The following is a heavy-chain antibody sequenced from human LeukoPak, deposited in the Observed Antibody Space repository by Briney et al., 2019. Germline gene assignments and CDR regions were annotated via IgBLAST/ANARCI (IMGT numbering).Heavy chain of an antibody. J-gene: IGHJ4*02. V-gene: IGHV1-18*04. CDR2: ISAYSGNT. Sequence: ASVKVSCKASGYTFTGYYMHWVRQAPGQGLEWMGWISAYSGNTNYAQKVQGRVTMTTDTFTSTAYMELRSLRSDDTAVYYCARVLRDGSDYDSSVYYSDWGQGTLVTVSS. CDR3: ARVLRDGSDYDSSVYYSD. D-gene: IGHD3-22*01. CDR1: GYTFTGYY.